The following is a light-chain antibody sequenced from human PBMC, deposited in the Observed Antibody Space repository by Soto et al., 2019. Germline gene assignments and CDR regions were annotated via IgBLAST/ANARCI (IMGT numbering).Light chain of an antibody. J-gene: IGKJ4*01. CDR3: QQSNYLPLT. Sequence: DIQMTQSPSSVSASVGDRVTITCRASQDISRWLTWYQQKPGKAPQLLIYAASSLQSGVPSRFSGSGSGTDFTLNISSLQHEDFATYYCQQSNYLPLTFGGGTKVDIK. CDR2: AAS. V-gene: IGKV1-12*01. CDR1: QDISRW.